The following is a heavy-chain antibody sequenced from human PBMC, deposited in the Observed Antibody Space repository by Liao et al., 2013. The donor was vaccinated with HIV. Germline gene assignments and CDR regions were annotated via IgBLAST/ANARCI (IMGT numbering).Heavy chain of an antibody. Sequence: QLQVQESGPGLVKPSETLSLTCTVSGGSISSSSYYWGWIRQPPGKGLEWIGSIHYSGSTNYNPSLKSRVTISVDTSKNQFSLKLSSVTAADTAVYYCARGGFWSGYYPNWFDPWGQGTLVTVSS. V-gene: IGHV4-39*07. CDR3: ARGGFWSGYYPNWFDP. D-gene: IGHD3-3*01. CDR1: GGSISSSSYY. CDR2: IHYSGST. J-gene: IGHJ5*02.